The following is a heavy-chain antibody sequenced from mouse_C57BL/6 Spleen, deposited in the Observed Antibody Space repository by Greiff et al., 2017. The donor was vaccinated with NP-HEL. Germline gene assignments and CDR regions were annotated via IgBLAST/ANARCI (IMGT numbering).Heavy chain of an antibody. CDR1: GYAFSSSW. CDR2: IYPGDGDT. D-gene: IGHD1-1*01. CDR3: ARRDYYGSSYASFAY. V-gene: IGHV1-82*01. Sequence: QVQLKESGPELVKPGASVKISCKASGYAFSSSWMNWVKQRPGKGLEWIGRIYPGDGDTNYNGKFKGKATLTADKSSSTAYMQLSSLTSEDSAVYFCARRDYYGSSYASFAYWGQGTLVTVSA. J-gene: IGHJ3*01.